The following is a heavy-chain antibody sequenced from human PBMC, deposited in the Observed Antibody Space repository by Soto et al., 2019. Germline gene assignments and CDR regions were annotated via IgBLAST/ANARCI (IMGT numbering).Heavy chain of an antibody. Sequence: PSETLSLTCTVSGGSISTYYWSWIRQAPGRGLEWIGYVYYSGSTNSNPSLKSRVTVSVDTSKNQFSLKLSSVTAADTAVYYCARLWLWLGDYWGRGTLVTGSS. CDR2: VYYSGST. J-gene: IGHJ4*02. D-gene: IGHD3-10*01. CDR1: GGSISTYY. V-gene: IGHV4-59*12. CDR3: ARLWLWLGDY.